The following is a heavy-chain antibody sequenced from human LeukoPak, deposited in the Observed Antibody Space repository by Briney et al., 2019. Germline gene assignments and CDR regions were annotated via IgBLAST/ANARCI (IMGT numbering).Heavy chain of an antibody. D-gene: IGHD5-18*01. CDR1: GFTFSDYY. CDR3: AGERPGYSLFYYYYYMDV. Sequence: GGSLRLSCAASGFTFSDYYMSWIRQAPGKGLEWVSYISSSGSTIYYADSVKGRFTISRDNAKNSLYLQMNSLRAEDTAVYYCAGERPGYSLFYYYYYMDVWGKGTTVTVSS. V-gene: IGHV3-11*04. CDR2: ISSSGSTI. J-gene: IGHJ6*03.